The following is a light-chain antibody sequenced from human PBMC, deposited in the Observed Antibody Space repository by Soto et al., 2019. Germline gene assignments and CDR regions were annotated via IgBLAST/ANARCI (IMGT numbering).Light chain of an antibody. CDR2: SDN. CDR3: AAWDVSLVV. V-gene: IGLV1-44*01. CDR1: SSNIGTNT. Sequence: QAVVTQPPSASGTPGQRVTISCSGSSSNIGTNTVIWYQQLPGAAPKLLICSDNQRPSGVPDRFAGSKSGTSASLAISGLQSEDEADYYCAAWDVSLVVFGGGTKLTVL. J-gene: IGLJ2*01.